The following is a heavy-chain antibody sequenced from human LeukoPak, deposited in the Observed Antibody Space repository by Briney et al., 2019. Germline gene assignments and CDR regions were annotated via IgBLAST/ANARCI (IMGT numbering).Heavy chain of an antibody. CDR1: GFPFSNYA. V-gene: IGHV3-23*01. J-gene: IGHJ4*02. CDR2: ISGGGPAT. D-gene: IGHD1-14*01. Sequence: RTRASLRLSCAASGFPFSNYAMTWVRQAPGRGLEWVSVISGGGPATNYADSVKGRLTISRDNSKNTLYLQMNSLRADDTAIYYCVKGGRTNSPLDYWGQGTLVTVSS. CDR3: VKGGRTNSPLDY.